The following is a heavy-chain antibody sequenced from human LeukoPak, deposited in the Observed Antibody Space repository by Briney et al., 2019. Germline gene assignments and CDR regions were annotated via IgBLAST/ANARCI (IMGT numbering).Heavy chain of an antibody. Sequence: AGGSLRLSCAASGFTFSSYWMHWVRQAPGKGLVWVSRINSDVSSTSYADSVKGRFTISRDNAKNTLYLQMNSLRAEDTAVYYCATGDYGDHVDYWGHGTLVTVSS. CDR2: INSDVSST. V-gene: IGHV3-74*01. CDR1: GFTFSSYW. D-gene: IGHD4-17*01. J-gene: IGHJ4*01. CDR3: ATGDYGDHVDY.